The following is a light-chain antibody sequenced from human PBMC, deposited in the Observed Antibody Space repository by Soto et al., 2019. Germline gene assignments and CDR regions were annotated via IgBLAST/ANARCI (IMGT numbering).Light chain of an antibody. CDR2: GAS. J-gene: IGKJ5*01. V-gene: IGKV3-11*01. Sequence: IVMTQSPATLSVSPGERANLSCRASQSVGTKLAWYQQTPGQAPRLLIYGASNRATGVPARISGSGSATDFTLTISSLEPEDFAVYYCQQRSNWISFGQGTRLEIK. CDR3: QQRSNWIS. CDR1: QSVGTK.